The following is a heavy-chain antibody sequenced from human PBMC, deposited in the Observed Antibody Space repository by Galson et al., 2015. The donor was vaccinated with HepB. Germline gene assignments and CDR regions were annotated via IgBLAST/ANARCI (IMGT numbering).Heavy chain of an antibody. CDR3: ARDGSGSYYFQGTGYYFDY. V-gene: IGHV1-3*01. CDR2: INAGNGNT. CDR1: GSTFTSYA. D-gene: IGHD3-10*01. Sequence: SVTVSCKASGSTFTSYAMHWVRQAPGQRLEWMGWINAGNGNTKYSQKFQGRVTITRDTSASTAYMELSSLRSEDTAVYYCARDGSGSYYFQGTGYYFDYWGQGTLVTVSS. J-gene: IGHJ4*02.